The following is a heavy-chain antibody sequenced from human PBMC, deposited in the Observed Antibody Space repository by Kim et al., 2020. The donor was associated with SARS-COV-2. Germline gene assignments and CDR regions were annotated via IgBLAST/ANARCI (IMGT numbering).Heavy chain of an antibody. D-gene: IGHD3-3*01. CDR3: ARFCAFWSGYPGCDVDGMDV. CDR1: GFTFSSYW. J-gene: IGHJ6*02. V-gene: IGHV3-7*03. Sequence: GGSLRLSCAASGFTFSSYWMSWVRQAPGKGLEWVANIKQDGSEKYYVDSVKGRFTISRDNAKNSLYLQMNSLRAEDTAVYYCARFCAFWSGYPGCDVDGMDVWGQGTTVTVSS. CDR2: IKQDGSEK.